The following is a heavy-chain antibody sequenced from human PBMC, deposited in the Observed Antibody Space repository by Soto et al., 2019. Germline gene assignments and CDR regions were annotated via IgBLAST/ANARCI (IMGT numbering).Heavy chain of an antibody. CDR3: ARFGTTSSSYYFDY. V-gene: IGHV4-4*02. J-gene: IGHJ4*02. Sequence: SETLSLTCAVSGGSISSSNWWSWVRQPPGKGLEWIGEIYHSGSTNYNPSLKSRVTIPVDKSKNQFSLKLSSVTAADTAVYYCARFGTTSSSYYFDYWGQGTLVTVSS. D-gene: IGHD6-6*01. CDR2: IYHSGST. CDR1: GGSISSSNW.